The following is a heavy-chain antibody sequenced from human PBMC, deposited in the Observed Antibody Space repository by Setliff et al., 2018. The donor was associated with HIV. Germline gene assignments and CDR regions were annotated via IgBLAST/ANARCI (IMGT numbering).Heavy chain of an antibody. CDR2: INAGNGNT. CDR3: ARERVVGATRDAFDI. Sequence: ASVKVSCKASGYTFTSYAMHWVRQAPGQRLEWMGWINAGNGNTKYSQKFQGRVTITRDTSASTAYVELSSLRSEDTAVYYCARERVVGATRDAFDIWGQGTMVTVSS. D-gene: IGHD1-26*01. V-gene: IGHV1-3*01. CDR1: GYTFTSYA. J-gene: IGHJ3*02.